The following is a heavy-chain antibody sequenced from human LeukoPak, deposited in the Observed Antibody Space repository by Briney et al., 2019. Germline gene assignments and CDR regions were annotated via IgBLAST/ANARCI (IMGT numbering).Heavy chain of an antibody. CDR3: ARDKSGYDILTGYYNGPLYYYYYMDV. V-gene: IGHV4-4*07. CDR1: GGSISSYY. J-gene: IGHJ6*03. Sequence: SETLSLTCTVSGGSISSYYWSWIRQPAGKGLEWIGRIYTSGSTNYNPSLKSRVTMSVDTSKNQFSLKLSSVTAADTAVYYCARDKSGYDILTGYYNGPLYYYYYMDVWGKGTTVTVSS. CDR2: IYTSGST. D-gene: IGHD3-9*01.